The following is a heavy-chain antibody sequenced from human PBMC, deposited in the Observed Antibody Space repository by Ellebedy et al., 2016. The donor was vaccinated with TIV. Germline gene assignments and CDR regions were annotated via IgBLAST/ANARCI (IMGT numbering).Heavy chain of an antibody. CDR2: INHSGST. D-gene: IGHD3-10*01. J-gene: IGHJ5*02. Sequence: MPSETLSLTCAVYGGSFSGYYWSWIRQPPGKGLEWIGEINHSGSTNYNPSLKSRVPVSVDTSKNQFSLKLSSVTAADTAVYYCAKRGGRITMVRGVIHWFDPWGQGTLVTVSS. CDR1: GGSFSGYY. CDR3: AKRGGRITMVRGVIHWFDP. V-gene: IGHV4-34*01.